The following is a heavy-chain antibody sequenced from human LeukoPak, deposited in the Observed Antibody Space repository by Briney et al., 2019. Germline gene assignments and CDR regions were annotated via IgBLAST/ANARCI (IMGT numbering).Heavy chain of an antibody. CDR2: ISSSGSTI. D-gene: IGHD6-6*01. CDR1: GFTFSSYE. J-gene: IGHJ6*03. CDR3: ARGGYSSSSYFYYYMDV. Sequence: PGGSLRLSCAASGFTFSSYEMNWVRQAPGTGLEWVSYISSSGSTIYYADSVKGRFTISRDNAKNSLYLQMNSLRAEDTAVYYCARGGYSSSSYFYYYMDVWGKGTTVTVSS. V-gene: IGHV3-48*03.